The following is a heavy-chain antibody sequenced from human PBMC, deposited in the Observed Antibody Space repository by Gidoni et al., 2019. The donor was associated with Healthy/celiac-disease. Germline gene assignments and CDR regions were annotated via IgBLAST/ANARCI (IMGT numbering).Heavy chain of an antibody. Sequence: QVQLVQSGDEVKKPGASVKVSCTVSGYTLTDLSMHWVRQAPGKGLEWMGGFDPEDGETIYAQKFQGRVTMTEDTTTDTAYMELSSLRSEDTAVYYCATGVTMVRGVTPDAFDIWGQGTMVTVSS. J-gene: IGHJ3*02. D-gene: IGHD3-10*01. CDR1: GYTLTDLS. V-gene: IGHV1-24*01. CDR3: ATGVTMVRGVTPDAFDI. CDR2: FDPEDGET.